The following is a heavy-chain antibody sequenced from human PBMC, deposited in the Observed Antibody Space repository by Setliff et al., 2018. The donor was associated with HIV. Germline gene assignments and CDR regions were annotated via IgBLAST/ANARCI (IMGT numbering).Heavy chain of an antibody. J-gene: IGHJ6*03. CDR1: GGSFSDYY. CDR2: INHSGST. CDR3: ARMPPGEILPYFYMDV. V-gene: IGHV4-34*01. D-gene: IGHD2-15*01. Sequence: SETLSLTCAVYGGSFSDYYWSWIRQPPGKGLEWIGEINHSGSTNYNASLKSRVIISGDTSKKQFSLRLSSVTVADTAVYYCARMPPGEILPYFYMDVWGKGTTVTVSS.